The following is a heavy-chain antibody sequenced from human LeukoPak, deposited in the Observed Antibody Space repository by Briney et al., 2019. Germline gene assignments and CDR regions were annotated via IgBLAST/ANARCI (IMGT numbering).Heavy chain of an antibody. V-gene: IGHV1-69*06. CDR2: IIPISSTT. D-gene: IGHD3-3*01. Sequence: SVTVSCKASGGTFSSYSSSWVRQAPGQGLEWRGRIIPISSTTNYAQKFQGRVTTSANTSTSTAYMELSSLRSEDTAVYYCARDQPYYAFWSGPRGENCFDPWGQRTVVSVSS. CDR1: GGTFSSYS. J-gene: IGHJ5*02. CDR3: ARDQPYYAFWSGPRGENCFDP.